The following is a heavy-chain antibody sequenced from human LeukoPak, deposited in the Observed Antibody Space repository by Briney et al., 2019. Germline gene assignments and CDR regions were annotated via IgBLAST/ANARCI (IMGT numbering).Heavy chain of an antibody. CDR1: GYTFTSYY. V-gene: IGHV1-24*01. Sequence: ASVKVSCKASGYTFTSYYMHWVRQAPGKGLEWMGGFDPEDGETIYAQKFQGRVTMTEDTSTDTAYMELSSLRSEDTAVYYCARRQYLLNFDYWGQGTLVTVSS. CDR2: FDPEDGET. J-gene: IGHJ4*02. D-gene: IGHD2-21*01. CDR3: ARRQYLLNFDY.